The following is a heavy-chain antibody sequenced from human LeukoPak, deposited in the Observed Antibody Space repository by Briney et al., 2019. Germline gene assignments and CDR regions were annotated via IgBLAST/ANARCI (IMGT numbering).Heavy chain of an antibody. CDR3: AKGQWVVPATGAFGI. CDR1: GFTFSSYA. CDR2: ISGSGGST. Sequence: PGGSLRLSCAASGFTFSSYAMSWVRQAPGKGLEWVPAISGSGGSTYYADSVKARFTISRDNSKNTLYLKMNSLRAEDTAVYYCAKGQWVVPATGAFGIWGQGTMVTVSS. V-gene: IGHV3-23*01. D-gene: IGHD2-2*01. J-gene: IGHJ3*02.